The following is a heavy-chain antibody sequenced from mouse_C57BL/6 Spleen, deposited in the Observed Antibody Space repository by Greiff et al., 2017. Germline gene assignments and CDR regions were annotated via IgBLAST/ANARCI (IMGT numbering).Heavy chain of an antibody. CDR1: GYSFTGYY. J-gene: IGHJ4*01. CDR3: ARVRAESNYGGAMDY. Sequence: EVQLQQSGPELVKPGASVKISCKASGYSFTGYYMNWVKQSPEKSLEWIGEINPSTGGTTYNQKFKAKATLTVAKSSSTAYMQLKSLTSEDSAVYYGARVRAESNYGGAMDYWGQGTSVTVSS. V-gene: IGHV1-42*01. D-gene: IGHD2-5*01. CDR2: INPSTGGT.